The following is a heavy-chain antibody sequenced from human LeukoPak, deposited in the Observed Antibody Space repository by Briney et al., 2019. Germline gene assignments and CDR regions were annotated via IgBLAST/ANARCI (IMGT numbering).Heavy chain of an antibody. CDR2: ISVYNGNT. CDR1: GYTFTSYG. V-gene: IGHV1-18*01. J-gene: IGHJ3*02. CDR3: RIAAGAHVFGI. D-gene: IGHD6-13*01. Sequence: ASVKVSCKASGYTFTSYGISWVRQAPGQGLEWMGWISVYNGNTTYAQKLQGRVTMTTDTSTSTAYMELRSLRSDDTAVSYCRIAAGAHVFGIWGQGTMVTVSS.